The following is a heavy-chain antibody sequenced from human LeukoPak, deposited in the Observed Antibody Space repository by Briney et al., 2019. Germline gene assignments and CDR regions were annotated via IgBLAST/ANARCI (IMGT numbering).Heavy chain of an antibody. Sequence: ASVKVSCKASGYTFTSYYMHWVRQAPGQGLEWMGIINPSGGSTNYAQKFQGRVTMTRDTSTTTVYMELSGLRSEDTAVYYCARDGGYCSSTSCYALYWGQGTLVTVSS. V-gene: IGHV1-46*01. CDR1: GYTFTSYY. J-gene: IGHJ4*02. CDR2: INPSGGST. CDR3: ARDGGYCSSTSCYALY. D-gene: IGHD2-2*01.